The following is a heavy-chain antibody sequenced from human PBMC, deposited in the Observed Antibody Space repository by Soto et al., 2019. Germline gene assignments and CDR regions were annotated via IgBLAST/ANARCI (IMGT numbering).Heavy chain of an antibody. CDR1: GYTFTSYG. Sequence: ASVKVCCKASGYTFTSYGISWVRQAPGQGLEWMGWISAYNGNTNYAQKLQGRVTMTTDTSTSTAYMELRSLRSDDTAVYYCARKKSSSGYYGMDVWGQGTTVTVSS. V-gene: IGHV1-18*01. CDR2: ISAYNGNT. CDR3: ARKKSSSGYYGMDV. D-gene: IGHD6-19*01. J-gene: IGHJ6*02.